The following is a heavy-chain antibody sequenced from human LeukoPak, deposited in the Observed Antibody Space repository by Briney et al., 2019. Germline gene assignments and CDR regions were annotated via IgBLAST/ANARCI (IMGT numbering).Heavy chain of an antibody. D-gene: IGHD3-22*01. J-gene: IGHJ3*02. CDR2: INHSGST. CDR1: GGSFSGYY. Sequence: SETLSLTCAVYGGSFSGYYWSWIRQPPGKGLEWIGEINHSGSTNYNPSLKSRVTISVDTSKNQFSLKLSSVTAADTAVYYCARDYYDSSGYYYGAFDIWGQGTMVTVSS. CDR3: ARDYYDSSGYYYGAFDI. V-gene: IGHV4-34*01.